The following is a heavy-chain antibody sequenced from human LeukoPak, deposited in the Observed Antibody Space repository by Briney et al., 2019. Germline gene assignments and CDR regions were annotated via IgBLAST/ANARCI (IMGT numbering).Heavy chain of an antibody. CDR2: ISAYNGNT. D-gene: IGHD4-17*01. J-gene: IGHJ4*02. CDR3: ARDPDDYGDDVDFDY. Sequence: ASVKVSCKASGGTFSSYVISWVRQAPGQGLEWMGWISAYNGNTNYAQKLQGRVTMTTDTSTSTAYMELRSLRSDDTAVYYCARDPDDYGDDVDFDYWGQGTLVTVSS. V-gene: IGHV1-18*01. CDR1: GGTFSSYV.